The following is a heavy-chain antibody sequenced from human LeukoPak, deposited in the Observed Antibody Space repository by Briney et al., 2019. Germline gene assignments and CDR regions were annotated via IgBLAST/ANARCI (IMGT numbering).Heavy chain of an antibody. CDR1: GFTFSSYW. V-gene: IGHV3-7*01. Sequence: GGSLRLSCAASGFTFSSYWMSWVRQAPGKGLEWVANINQDGSGKYYVDSVKGRFTISRDNAKNSLYLQMNSLRAEDTAVYYCARDPYSGSYSAYYYYYMDVWGKGTTVTVSS. J-gene: IGHJ6*03. CDR3: ARDPYSGSYSAYYYYYMDV. D-gene: IGHD1-26*01. CDR2: INQDGSGK.